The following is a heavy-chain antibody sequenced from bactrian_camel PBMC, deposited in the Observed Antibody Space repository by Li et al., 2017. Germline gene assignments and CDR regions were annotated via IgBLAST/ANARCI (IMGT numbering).Heavy chain of an antibody. CDR2: LDRDGTA. J-gene: IGHJ4*01. V-gene: IGHV3S53*01. CDR1: GKTNILNC. Sequence: VQLVESGGGLVQAGGSLNLSCAATGKTNILNCMGWFRQAPGKEREGVAALDRDGTASYADSVKGRFTISRDNAKNTLYLQMNSLKPEDTAVYYCAAEPGRDIALVVGSVGVPDFTYKGQGTQVTVS. D-gene: IGHD7*01.